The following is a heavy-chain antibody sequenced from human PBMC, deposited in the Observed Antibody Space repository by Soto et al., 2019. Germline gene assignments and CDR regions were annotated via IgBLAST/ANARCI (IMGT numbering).Heavy chain of an antibody. V-gene: IGHV4-31*03. J-gene: IGHJ6*02. CDR2: IYYSGST. CDR3: AREAAGNSGMYYYYYGMDV. CDR1: CGSIISGGYY. D-gene: IGHD6-13*01. Sequence: PSETLSLTCTFSCGSIISGGYYWSWIRQHPGKGLEWIGYIYYSGSTYYNPSLKSRVTISVDTSKNQFSLKLSSVTAADTAVYYCAREAAGNSGMYYYYYGMDVWGQGTTVTVSS.